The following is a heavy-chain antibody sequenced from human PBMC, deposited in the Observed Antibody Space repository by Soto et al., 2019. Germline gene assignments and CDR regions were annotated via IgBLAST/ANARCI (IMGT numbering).Heavy chain of an antibody. CDR1: GGSVSSGNYY. CDR3: ARGVYYYDTSGHSPPDY. CDR2: VYYSGST. V-gene: IGHV4-61*01. D-gene: IGHD3-22*01. J-gene: IGHJ4*02. Sequence: PSETLSLTCTVSGGSVSSGNYYWSWIRQPPGKGLEWIGYVYYSGSTNYNPSLKSRVTIPVDTSKNQFSLKLSSVTAADTAVYYCARGVYYYDTSGHSPPDYWGQGILVTVSS.